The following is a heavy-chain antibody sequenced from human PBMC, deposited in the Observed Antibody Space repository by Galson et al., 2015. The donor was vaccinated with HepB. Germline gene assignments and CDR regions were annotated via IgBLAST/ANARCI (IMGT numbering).Heavy chain of an antibody. CDR2: IRYDGSNK. V-gene: IGHV3-30*02. J-gene: IGHJ4*02. D-gene: IGHD3-22*01. Sequence: SLRLSCAASGFTFSSYGMHWVRQAPGKGLEWVAFIRYDGSNKYYADSVKGRFTISRDNSKNTLYLQMNSLRAEDTAVYYCAKDPYDSSGYLDYWGQGTLVTVSS. CDR1: GFTFSSYG. CDR3: AKDPYDSSGYLDY.